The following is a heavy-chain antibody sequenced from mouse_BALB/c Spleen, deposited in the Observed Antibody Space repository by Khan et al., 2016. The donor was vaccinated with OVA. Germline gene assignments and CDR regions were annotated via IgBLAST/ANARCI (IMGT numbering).Heavy chain of an antibody. V-gene: IGHV2-3*01. Sequence: QVQLKESGPGLVAPSQSLSITCTVSGFSFTNYGVSWVRQPPGKGLEWLGIIWGDGSTNYHSALLSRLSISKDDSRSQVFLKLNSLQTDDTATYYGARGGTYFGGYFDVWGAGTTVTVSS. CDR2: IWGDGST. CDR1: GFSFTNYG. CDR3: ARGGTYFGGYFDV. D-gene: IGHD2-10*01. J-gene: IGHJ1*01.